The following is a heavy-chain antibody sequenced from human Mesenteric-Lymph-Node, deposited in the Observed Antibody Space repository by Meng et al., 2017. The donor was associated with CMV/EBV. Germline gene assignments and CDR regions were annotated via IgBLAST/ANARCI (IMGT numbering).Heavy chain of an antibody. CDR1: GFTFSNAW. D-gene: IGHD2-15*01. Sequence: GESLKISCAVSGFTFSNAWMSWVRQAPGKGLEWVGRIKSKTDGGTTDYAAPVKGRFTIPRDDSKNTLYLQMNSLKTEDTAVYYCTTALVVVAAEDYYGMDVWGQGTTVTVSS. V-gene: IGHV3-15*01. J-gene: IGHJ6*02. CDR3: TTALVVVAAEDYYGMDV. CDR2: IKSKTDGGTT.